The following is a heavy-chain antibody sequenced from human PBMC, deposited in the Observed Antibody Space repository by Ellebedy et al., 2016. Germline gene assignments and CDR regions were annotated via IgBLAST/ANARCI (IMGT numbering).Heavy chain of an antibody. J-gene: IGHJ4*02. V-gene: IGHV1-69*13. D-gene: IGHD5-24*01. Sequence: ASVKVSCKASGGTFSSYAISWVRQAPGQGLEWMGGIIPIFGTANYAQKFQGRVTITADESTSTAYMELSSLRSEDTAVYYCARDPSERWGVVNWGQGTLVTVSS. CDR1: GGTFSSYA. CDR3: ARDPSERWGVVN. CDR2: IIPIFGTA.